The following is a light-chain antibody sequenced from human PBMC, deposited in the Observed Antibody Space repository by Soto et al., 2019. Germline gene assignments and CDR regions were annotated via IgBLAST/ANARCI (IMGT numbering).Light chain of an antibody. CDR1: NIGAKS. Sequence: SYELTQPPSVSVAPGQTARIPCGADNIGAKSVHWYRQKPGQAPVLVLYNNNDRPSGIPERFSGSNSVSTATLAISRVEAGDEADFYCQVWDDSSHRVIFGGGTKVTVL. J-gene: IGLJ2*01. CDR2: NNN. CDR3: QVWDDSSHRVI. V-gene: IGLV3-21*02.